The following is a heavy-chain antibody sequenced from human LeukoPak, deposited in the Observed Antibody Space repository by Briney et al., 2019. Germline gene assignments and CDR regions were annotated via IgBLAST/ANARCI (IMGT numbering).Heavy chain of an antibody. CDR1: GYTFTSYG. J-gene: IGHJ4*02. Sequence: ASVKVSCKASGYTFTSYGISWVRQAPGQGLEWMGWISAYNGNTNYAQKLQGRVTMTTDTSTSTAYMELRSLRSDDTAVYYCARVVPAANEVGYYFDYWGQGTLVTVSS. CDR3: ARVVPAANEVGYYFDY. D-gene: IGHD2-2*01. CDR2: ISAYNGNT. V-gene: IGHV1-18*01.